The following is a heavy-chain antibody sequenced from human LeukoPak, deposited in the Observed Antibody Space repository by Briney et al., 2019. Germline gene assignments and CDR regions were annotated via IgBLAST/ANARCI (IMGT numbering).Heavy chain of an antibody. CDR3: ARGGKGYSSSWYS. V-gene: IGHV3-7*01. Sequence: GGSLRLSCAASGFTFSSYWMSWVRQAPGKGLEWVANIKQDGSEKYYVDSVKGRFTISRDNAKNSLYLQMNSLRAEDTAVYYCARGGKGYSSSWYSWGQGTMVTVSS. CDR2: IKQDGSEK. CDR1: GFTFSSYW. D-gene: IGHD6-13*01. J-gene: IGHJ3*01.